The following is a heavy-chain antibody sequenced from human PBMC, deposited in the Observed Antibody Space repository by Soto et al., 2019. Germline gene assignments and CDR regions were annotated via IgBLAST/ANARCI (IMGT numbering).Heavy chain of an antibody. CDR1: GVSLSTSALG. V-gene: IGHV2-5*01. J-gene: IGHJ4*02. CDR2: IYWNDDK. D-gene: IGHD5-18*01. Sequence: SGPTLVNHTQTLTLTCTFSGVSLSTSALGVGWIRQPPGKALEWLALIYWNDDKRYSPSLKSRLTITKDTSKNQVVLTLTNMDPVDTATYYCAHRLGYSYGRYFDYWGQGTLVTVSS. CDR3: AHRLGYSYGRYFDY.